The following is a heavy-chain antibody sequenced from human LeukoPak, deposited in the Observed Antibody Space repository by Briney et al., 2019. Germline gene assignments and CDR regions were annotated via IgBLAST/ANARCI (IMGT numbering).Heavy chain of an antibody. CDR2: FDPEDGET. CDR3: ATDLEGIAVAGTPGGFDP. D-gene: IGHD6-19*01. Sequence: ASVKVSCKVSGYTLTELSMHWVRQAPGKGLEWMGGFDPEDGETIYAQKFQGRVTMTEDTSTDTAYMELSSLRSEDTAVYYCATDLEGIAVAGTPGGFDPWGQGTLVTVSS. V-gene: IGHV1-24*01. J-gene: IGHJ5*02. CDR1: GYTLTELS.